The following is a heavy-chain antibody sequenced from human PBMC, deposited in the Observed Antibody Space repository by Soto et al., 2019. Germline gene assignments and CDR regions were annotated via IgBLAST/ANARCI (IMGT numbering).Heavy chain of an antibody. D-gene: IGHD2-8*01. CDR2: VYYRGRS. J-gene: IGHJ4*02. CDR3: VSQRTSVLTQAYFDY. V-gene: IGHV4-39*01. CDR1: GGSVSNSNYY. Sequence: SETLSLTCTVSGGSVSNSNYYWGCIRQSPGKGLEWIGSVYYRGRSYSKSSVKSRVTISVDTSKNQFSLNLNSVTASDTAVYYCVSQRTSVLTQAYFDYWGPGALVTVSS.